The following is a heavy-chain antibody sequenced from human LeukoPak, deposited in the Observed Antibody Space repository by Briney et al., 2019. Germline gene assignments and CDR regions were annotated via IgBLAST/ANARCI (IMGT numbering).Heavy chain of an antibody. J-gene: IGHJ4*02. CDR1: GFTFSSYA. V-gene: IGHV3-30-3*01. CDR2: ISYDGTIT. CDR3: AKDFDLGYDFWSGYPFDY. D-gene: IGHD3-3*01. Sequence: GGSLRLSCAASGFTFSSYAIHWVRQAPGKGLEWVAFISYDGTITYYADSVKGRFTISRDNSKNTLYLQMNSLRAEDTAVYYCAKDFDLGYDFWSGYPFDYWGQGTLVTVSS.